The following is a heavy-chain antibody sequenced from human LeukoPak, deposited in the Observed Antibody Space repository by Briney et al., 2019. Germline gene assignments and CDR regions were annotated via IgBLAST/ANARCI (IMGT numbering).Heavy chain of an antibody. CDR2: ISWNSGNI. V-gene: IGHV3-9*03. CDR1: GFTFDDYA. Sequence: GRSLRLSCAASGFTFDDYAMHWVRQAPGKGLEWVSGISWNSGNIGYADSVKGRFTISRDNAKNSLYLQMNSLRAEDMALYYCAKDFHSGSYGWGVDYWGQGTLVTVSS. J-gene: IGHJ4*02. CDR3: AKDFHSGSYGWGVDY. D-gene: IGHD1-26*01.